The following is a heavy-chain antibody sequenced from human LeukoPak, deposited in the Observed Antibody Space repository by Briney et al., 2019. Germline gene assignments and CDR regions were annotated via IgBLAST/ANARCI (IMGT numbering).Heavy chain of an antibody. Sequence: SETLSLTCTVSGGSISSSSYYWGWIRQPPGEGLEWIGSIYYSGSTYYNPSLKSRVTISVDTSKNQFSLKLSSVTAADTAVYYCAPLLKDYYDSSGPLLDYWGQGTLVTVSS. CDR1: GGSISSSSYY. J-gene: IGHJ4*02. CDR2: IYYSGST. V-gene: IGHV4-39*01. CDR3: APLLKDYYDSSGPLLDY. D-gene: IGHD3-22*01.